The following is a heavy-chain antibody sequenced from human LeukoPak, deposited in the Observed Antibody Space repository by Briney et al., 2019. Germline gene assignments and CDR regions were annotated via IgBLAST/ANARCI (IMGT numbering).Heavy chain of an antibody. J-gene: IGHJ4*02. CDR2: IYYSGNT. D-gene: IGHD3-10*02. Sequence: PSETLSLTCTVSGGSISPYYWSWIRQPPGEGLEWLGYIYYSGNTEYKPSLKSRVAMSVDTSKNQFSLRLSSVTAADTAVYYCARSTGSTMFIDYWGQGTLVTASS. CDR1: GGSISPYY. CDR3: ARSTGSTMFIDY. V-gene: IGHV4-59*01.